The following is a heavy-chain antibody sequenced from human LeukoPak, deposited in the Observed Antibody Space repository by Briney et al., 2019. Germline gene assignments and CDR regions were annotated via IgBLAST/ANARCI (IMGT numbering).Heavy chain of an antibody. CDR1: GFTFSSYA. CDR2: ISAGGGST. J-gene: IGHJ4*02. V-gene: IGHV3-23*01. D-gene: IGHD6-13*01. Sequence: QSGGSLRLSCAASGFTFSSYAMSWVRQAPGKGLEWVSVISAGGGSTHYANSVKGRFTISRDNSKNMLYLQMNSLRAEDTAVYYCAKAESSSWTYYFDYWGQGTLVTVSS. CDR3: AKAESSSWTYYFDY.